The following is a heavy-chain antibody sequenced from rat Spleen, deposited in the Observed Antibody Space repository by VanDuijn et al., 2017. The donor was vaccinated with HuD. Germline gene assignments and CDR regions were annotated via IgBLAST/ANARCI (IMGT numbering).Heavy chain of an antibody. V-gene: IGHV5-20*01. CDR1: GFTFSDYY. Sequence: EVQLVESGGGLVQPGRSLKLSCAASGFTFSDYYMAWVRQAPTKGLEWVASISYDGGSTYYRDPVKGRFTISRDNAKSSLYLQMNSLRSEDTATYYCAVAGYGYWGQGTLVTVSS. CDR3: AVAGYGY. D-gene: IGHD4-3*01. J-gene: IGHJ3*01. CDR2: ISYDGGST.